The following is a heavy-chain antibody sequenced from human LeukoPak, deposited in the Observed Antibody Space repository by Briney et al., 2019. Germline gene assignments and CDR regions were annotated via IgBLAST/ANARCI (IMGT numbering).Heavy chain of an antibody. Sequence: PGGSLRLSCAASGFTFSSYAMSWVRQAPGKGLEWVSAISGSGGSTYYADSVKGRFTISRDNSKNTLYLQMNSLRAEDTAVYYCAKSPEWFGELLHFQHWGQDTLVTVSS. V-gene: IGHV3-23*01. CDR3: AKSPEWFGELLHFQH. J-gene: IGHJ1*01. D-gene: IGHD3-10*01. CDR1: GFTFSSYA. CDR2: ISGSGGST.